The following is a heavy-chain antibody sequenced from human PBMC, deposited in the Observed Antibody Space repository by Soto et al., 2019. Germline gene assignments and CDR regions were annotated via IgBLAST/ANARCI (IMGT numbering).Heavy chain of an antibody. CDR3: ARDPKAVAVYYHYAMGV. D-gene: IGHD6-19*01. J-gene: IGHJ6*02. CDR2: MSYDGSNK. CDR1: GFTFSNYA. Sequence: QVQLVESGGGVVQPGRSLRLSCAASGFTFSNYAMHWVRQAPGKGLEWVAVMSYDGSNKYYADSVNGRFTISRDNSKNTLYLQMNSLRAEDSAVYYCARDPKAVAVYYHYAMGVWGQGTTVTVSS. V-gene: IGHV3-30-3*01.